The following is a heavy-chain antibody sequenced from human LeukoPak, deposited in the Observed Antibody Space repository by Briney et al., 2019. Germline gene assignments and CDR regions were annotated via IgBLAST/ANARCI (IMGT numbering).Heavy chain of an antibody. V-gene: IGHV4-39*01. CDR3: ARLPAALNWFDP. CDR2: IYYSGST. D-gene: IGHD2-2*01. J-gene: IGHJ5*02. Sequence: SETLSLTCTVSGGSISSSSYYWGWIRQPPGKGLEWIGTIYYSGSTYYNASLKSRVTISVDTSKNQFSLKLSSVSAADTAVYYCARLPAALNWFDPWGQGTLVTVSS. CDR1: GGSISSSSYY.